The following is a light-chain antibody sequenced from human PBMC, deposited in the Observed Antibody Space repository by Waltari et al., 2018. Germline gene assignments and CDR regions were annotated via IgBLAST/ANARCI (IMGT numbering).Light chain of an antibody. CDR3: CSYTSSSTLKV. V-gene: IGLV2-14*03. CDR1: SSDVGGYKY. Sequence: QSALTQPASVSGSPGQSITISCTGTSSDVGGYKYVSWYQQHPGKAPKLIIYDVSNRPSGVSNRFSGSKSGNTASLTISGLQAEDEADYYCCSYTSSSTLKVFGTGTRVTVL. CDR2: DVS. J-gene: IGLJ1*01.